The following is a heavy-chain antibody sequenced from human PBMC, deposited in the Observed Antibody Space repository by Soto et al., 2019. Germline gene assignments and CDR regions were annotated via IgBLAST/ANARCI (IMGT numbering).Heavy chain of an antibody. J-gene: IGHJ2*01. CDR3: ARGSPGSSSWYWNFDL. CDR1: GDTFSSYA. D-gene: IGHD6-13*01. CDR2: IIPIFGTA. Sequence: QVQLVQSGAEVKKPGSSVKVSCKTSGDTFSSYAISWVRQAPGQRLEWMGGIIPIFGTANYAQRFQGRVTIIAEESTSTAYMEVSSLRSEDRAVYYGARGSPGSSSWYWNFDLWGRGTLVGVSS. V-gene: IGHV1-69*01.